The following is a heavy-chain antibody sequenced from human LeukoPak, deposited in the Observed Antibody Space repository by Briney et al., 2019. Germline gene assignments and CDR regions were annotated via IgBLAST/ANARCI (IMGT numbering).Heavy chain of an antibody. J-gene: IGHJ6*03. D-gene: IGHD1-26*01. CDR3: AKNRGAGSHYYYHMNV. CDR1: GLTFSTYA. Sequence: GVLRLSCAASGLTFSTYAMSWVRQAAGKGLEWVSLISGSGGGTYYADSVKGRFTISRDNSKNTLYLQLNSLRVEDTAVYYCAKNRGAGSHYYYHMNVWGKGTTVTVSS. V-gene: IGHV3-23*01. CDR2: ISGSGGGT.